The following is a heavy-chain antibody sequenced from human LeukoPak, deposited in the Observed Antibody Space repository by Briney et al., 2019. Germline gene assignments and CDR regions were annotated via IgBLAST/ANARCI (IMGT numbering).Heavy chain of an antibody. CDR1: GFTFSSYG. CDR3: APGGDYTFFDY. V-gene: IGHV3-30*03. D-gene: IGHD4-17*01. Sequence: GGSLRLSCAASGFTFSSYGMHWVRQAPGKGLEWVAVISYDGSNKYYADSVKGRFTISRDNSKNTLYLQMNSLRAEDTAVYYCAPGGDYTFFDYWGQGTLATVSS. J-gene: IGHJ4*02. CDR2: ISYDGSNK.